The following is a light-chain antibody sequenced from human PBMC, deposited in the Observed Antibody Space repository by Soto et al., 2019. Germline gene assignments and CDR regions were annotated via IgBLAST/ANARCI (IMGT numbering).Light chain of an antibody. CDR1: QSISGW. Sequence: DVPMTQSPSTLSASVGDRVTITCRASQSISGWLAWYQQRPGKAPKLMIYKASTLETGVPSRFSGSGSGTVFTLTINNLQPDDFATYYCQQYDGYSRTFGQGTKVEIK. CDR3: QQYDGYSRT. V-gene: IGKV1-5*03. CDR2: KAS. J-gene: IGKJ1*01.